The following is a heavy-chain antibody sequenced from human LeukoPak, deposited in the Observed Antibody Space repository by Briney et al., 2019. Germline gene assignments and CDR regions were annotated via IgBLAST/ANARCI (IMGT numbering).Heavy chain of an antibody. CDR1: GFTFSSYW. V-gene: IGHV3-9*03. Sequence: GGSLRLSCAASGFTFSSYWMHWVRQAPGKGLVWVSGISWNSGSIGYADSVKGRFTISRDNAKNSLYLQMNSLRAEDMALYYCAKGGSYYDWYFDLWGRGTLVTVSS. D-gene: IGHD1-26*01. CDR3: AKGGSYYDWYFDL. J-gene: IGHJ2*01. CDR2: ISWNSGSI.